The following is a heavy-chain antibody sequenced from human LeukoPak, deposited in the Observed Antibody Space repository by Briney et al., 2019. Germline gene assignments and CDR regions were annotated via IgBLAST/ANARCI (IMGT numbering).Heavy chain of an antibody. V-gene: IGHV1-18*01. D-gene: IGHD3-3*01. J-gene: IGHJ4*02. Sequence: GASVKVSCKASGYTFTSYGISWVRQAPGQGLEWMGWISAYNGNTNYAQKLQGRVTMTTDTSTSTAYMELRSLRSDDTVVYYCARDLRFLEWLSYFDYWGQGTLVTVSS. CDR2: ISAYNGNT. CDR1: GYTFTSYG. CDR3: ARDLRFLEWLSYFDY.